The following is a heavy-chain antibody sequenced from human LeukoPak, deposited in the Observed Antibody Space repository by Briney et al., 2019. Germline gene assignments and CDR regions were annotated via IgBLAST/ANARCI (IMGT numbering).Heavy chain of an antibody. V-gene: IGHV3-15*01. CDR3: TTDAPFYGSGSYFSDFQH. J-gene: IGHJ1*01. Sequence: GGSLRLSCAASGFTFGYAWMSWVRQAPGKGLEWVVHIKSKTDGGTTDHAAPVKGRFTVSRDDSKKTLYLQMNSLKTEDTGVYYCTTDAPFYGSGSYFSDFQHWGQGTLVTVSS. CDR1: GFTFGYAW. CDR2: IKSKTDGGTT. D-gene: IGHD3-10*01.